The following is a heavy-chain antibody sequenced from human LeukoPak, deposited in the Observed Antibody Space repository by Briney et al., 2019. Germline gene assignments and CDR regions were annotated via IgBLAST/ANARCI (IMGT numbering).Heavy chain of an antibody. CDR3: ARAIGGQLLPDY. D-gene: IGHD2-2*01. J-gene: IGHJ4*02. CDR1: GVTSTSYT. Sequence: SVKVSCKASGVTSTSYTISWVRQAPGQGLEWMGRINPILGIANYAQKFQGRVTITADKSTSTAYMELSSLRSEDTAVYYCARAIGGQLLPDYWGQGTLVTVSS. V-gene: IGHV1-69*02. CDR2: INPILGIA.